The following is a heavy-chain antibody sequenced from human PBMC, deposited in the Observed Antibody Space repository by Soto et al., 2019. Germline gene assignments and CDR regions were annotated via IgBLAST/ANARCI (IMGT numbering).Heavy chain of an antibody. D-gene: IGHD2-8*02. V-gene: IGHV4-34*01. Sequence: SETLSLTCAVYGVSFSGYYWTWIRQPPGTGLEWIGEINHNGSTNYNPSLKSRVTISVDTSKNQFSLKLTSVTAADTAVYYCARDKITGLFDYWGQGTLVTVSS. CDR3: ARDKITGLFDY. J-gene: IGHJ4*02. CDR1: GVSFSGYY. CDR2: INHNGST.